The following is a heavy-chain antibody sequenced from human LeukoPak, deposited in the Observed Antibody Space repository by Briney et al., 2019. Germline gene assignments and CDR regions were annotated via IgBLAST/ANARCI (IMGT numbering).Heavy chain of an antibody. J-gene: IGHJ4*02. CDR2: IKHDGSEK. V-gene: IGHV3-7*03. D-gene: IGHD6-13*01. CDR1: GFTFSDYY. CDR3: ARAPIWIAATEYYFDY. Sequence: GGSLRLSCAASGFTFSDYYMSWVRLAPGKGLEWVANIKHDGSEKYFVDSVKGRFAISRDNAKNSLYLQMNSLRAEDTALYYCARAPIWIAATEYYFDYWGQGTLVTVSS.